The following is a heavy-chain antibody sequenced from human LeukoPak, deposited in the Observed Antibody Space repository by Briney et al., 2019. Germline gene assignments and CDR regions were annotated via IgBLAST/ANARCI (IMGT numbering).Heavy chain of an antibody. CDR1: GYTFTAYA. D-gene: IGHD3-3*01. Sequence: ASVKVSCKASGYTFTAYAMHWVRQAPGQRLEWMGWINAGNGNTKYSQKFQGRVTITRDTSATTAYMELSSLRSEDTAVYYCARGPEYDFWSGYSYYYYYMDVWGKGTTVTVSS. J-gene: IGHJ6*03. CDR3: ARGPEYDFWSGYSYYYYYMDV. CDR2: INAGNGNT. V-gene: IGHV1-3*01.